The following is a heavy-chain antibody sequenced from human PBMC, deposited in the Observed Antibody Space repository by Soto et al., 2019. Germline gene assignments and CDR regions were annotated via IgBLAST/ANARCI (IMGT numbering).Heavy chain of an antibody. Sequence: HPGGSLRLSCAASGFTFSSYAMSWVRQAPGKGLEWVSAISGSGGSTYYADSVKGRFTISRDNSKNTLYLQMNSLRAEDTAVYYCAKIRGYCSGGSCPGMDVWGQGTTVTVSS. V-gene: IGHV3-23*01. J-gene: IGHJ6*02. D-gene: IGHD2-15*01. CDR2: ISGSGGST. CDR1: GFTFSSYA. CDR3: AKIRGYCSGGSCPGMDV.